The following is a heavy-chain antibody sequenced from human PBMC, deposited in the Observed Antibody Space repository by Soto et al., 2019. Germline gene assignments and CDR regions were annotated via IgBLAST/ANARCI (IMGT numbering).Heavy chain of an antibody. CDR1: GFTFTSSA. J-gene: IGHJ4*02. D-gene: IGHD2-8*01. V-gene: IGHV1-58*01. Sequence: ASVKVSCKASGFTFTSSAVQWVRQARGQRLEWVGWIGVGSGNRHYAQKFQERVTITRDMSTNTAYMELSSLRSEDTAVYYCAALGVNFQHWGEGTQAKVSS. CDR2: IGVGSGNR. CDR3: AALGVNFQH.